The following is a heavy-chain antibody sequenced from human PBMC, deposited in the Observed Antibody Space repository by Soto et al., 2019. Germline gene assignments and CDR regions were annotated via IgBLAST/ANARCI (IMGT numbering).Heavy chain of an antibody. V-gene: IGHV5-51*01. CDR1: GCSFTIYW. CDR2: IYPGDSDT. J-gene: IGHJ6*02. Sequence: GESLKISCKGSGCSFTIYWIGWVRQMPGKGQEWMGIIYPGDSDTRYSPSFQGQVTISADKSISTAYLQWSSLKASDTAMYYCARHGPRVYYDNSDYYYYGMDVWGQGTTVTVSS. D-gene: IGHD3-22*01. CDR3: ARHGPRVYYDNSDYYYYGMDV.